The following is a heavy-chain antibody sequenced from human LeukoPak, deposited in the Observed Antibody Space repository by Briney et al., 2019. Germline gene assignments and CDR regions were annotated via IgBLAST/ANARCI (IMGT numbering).Heavy chain of an antibody. V-gene: IGHV5-51*01. CDR1: GYSFTSYW. D-gene: IGHD5-12*01. J-gene: IGHJ4*02. Sequence: GESPKISCKGSGYSFTSYWIGWVRQMPGKGLEWMGIIYPGDSDTRYSPSFQGQVTISADKSISTAYLQWSSLKASDTAMYYCASHKGSGYGGYYFDYWGQGTLVTVSS. CDR2: IYPGDSDT. CDR3: ASHKGSGYGGYYFDY.